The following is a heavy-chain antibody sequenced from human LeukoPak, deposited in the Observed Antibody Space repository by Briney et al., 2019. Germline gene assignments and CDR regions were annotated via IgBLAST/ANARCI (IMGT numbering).Heavy chain of an antibody. J-gene: IGHJ4*02. V-gene: IGHV1-18*01. Sequence: ASVKVSCKASGYTFTGISWVRQAPGQGLEWMGWISTYNGNTNYAQKPQGRVTMTRDTSTSTAYMELRSLRSDDTAVYYCAVYYYDSSGLDYWGQGTSVTVSS. CDR2: ISTYNGNT. CDR1: GYTFTG. CDR3: AVYYYDSSGLDY. D-gene: IGHD3-22*01.